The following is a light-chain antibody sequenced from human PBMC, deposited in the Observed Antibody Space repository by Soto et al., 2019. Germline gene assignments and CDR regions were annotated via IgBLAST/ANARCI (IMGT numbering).Light chain of an antibody. CDR3: QQYNDWPLLT. CDR2: GAS. J-gene: IGKJ4*01. Sequence: EIVMTQSPATLSVSPGERATLSCRASQSVSGSLAWYQQKPGQAPRLLIYGASTRATGIPARFSGSGSGTEFSLTISSLQSEDFAAYYCQQYNDWPLLTFGGGTKVDIK. CDR1: QSVSGS. V-gene: IGKV3-15*01.